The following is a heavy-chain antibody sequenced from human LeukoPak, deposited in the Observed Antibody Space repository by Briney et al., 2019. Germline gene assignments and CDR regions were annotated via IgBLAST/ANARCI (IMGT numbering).Heavy chain of an antibody. J-gene: IGHJ6*02. CDR2: IIPIFGTA. V-gene: IGHV1-69*13. CDR3: ARDEGGIAVAKTQEYYYYYGMDV. D-gene: IGHD6-19*01. CDR1: GGTFSSYA. Sequence: ASVKVSCKASGGTFSSYAISWVRQAPGQGLEWMGGIIPIFGTANYAQKFQGRVTITADESTSTAYMELSSLRSEDTAVYYCARDEGGIAVAKTQEYYYYYGMDVWGQGTTVTVSS.